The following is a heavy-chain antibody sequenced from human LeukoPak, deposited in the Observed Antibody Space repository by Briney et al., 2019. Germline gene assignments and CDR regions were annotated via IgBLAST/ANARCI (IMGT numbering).Heavy chain of an antibody. V-gene: IGHV1-2*02. CDR3: ARAPVRRYCSGGSCYNWFDP. D-gene: IGHD2-15*01. J-gene: IGHJ5*02. CDR1: GYTCTGCY. Sequence: ASVELSFNGSGYTCTGCYIHWVRQSPGQRLEGVRWINPNSGDTSYVQMFPGRVTMTRDTSISTAYMELRRLRSDDTAVYYCARAPVRRYCSGGSCYNWFDPWGQGPLVTVSS. CDR2: INPNSGDT.